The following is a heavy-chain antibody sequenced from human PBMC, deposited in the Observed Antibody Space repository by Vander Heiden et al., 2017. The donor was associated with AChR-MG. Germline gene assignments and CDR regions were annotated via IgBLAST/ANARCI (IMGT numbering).Heavy chain of an antibody. CDR2: IKQDGSEK. CDR3: ARLTMVRGVMMS. J-gene: IGHJ4*02. Sequence: EVQLVESGGGLVQPGGSLRLACAASGFPFSSYWMSWVRQAPGKGLEWVANIKQDGSEKYYVDSVKGRFTISRDNAKNSLYLQMNSLRAEDTAVYYCARLTMVRGVMMSWGQGTLVTVSS. V-gene: IGHV3-7*01. D-gene: IGHD3-10*01. CDR1: GFPFSSYW.